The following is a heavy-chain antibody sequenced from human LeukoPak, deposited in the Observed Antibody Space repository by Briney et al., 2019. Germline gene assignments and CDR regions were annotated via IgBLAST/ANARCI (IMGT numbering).Heavy chain of an antibody. CDR1: GFPFDDKA. J-gene: IGHJ4*02. CDR2: ISRNSDST. CDR3: VKDIGSGSYRYGGYFDY. V-gene: IGHV3-9*03. Sequence: PGGSLRLSCAATGFPFDDKAMHWVRQAPGKGQEWVAGISRNSDSTGYADSVKGRFTISRDNAKNSLYLQMNSLRAEDMALYYCVKDIGSGSYRYGGYFDYWGQGTLVTVSS. D-gene: IGHD1-26*01.